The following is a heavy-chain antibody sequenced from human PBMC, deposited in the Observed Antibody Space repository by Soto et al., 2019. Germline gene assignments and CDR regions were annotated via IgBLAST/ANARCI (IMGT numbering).Heavy chain of an antibody. Sequence: QERLVQSGAGVKKPGSSVKVSCKASGVSFSTNAITWVRQAPGQGLEWMGGIIPRIGIGNYAQKFQGRVTLTADESTDTAFLEISNLTPDDTAVYYCARDTTGSGWPREIWFDPWGQGTLVTVSS. V-gene: IGHV1-69*01. J-gene: IGHJ5*02. D-gene: IGHD6-19*01. CDR1: GVSFSTNA. CDR3: ARDTTGSGWPREIWFDP. CDR2: IIPRIGIG.